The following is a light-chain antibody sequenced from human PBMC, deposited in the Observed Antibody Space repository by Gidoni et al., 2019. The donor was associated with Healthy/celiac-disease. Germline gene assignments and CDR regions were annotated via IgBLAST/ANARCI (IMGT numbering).Light chain of an antibody. CDR3: MQALQTHPLT. Sequence: DIVMTQSPLSLPVTPGYPASISCRSSQSLLHSNGYNYLDWYLQKPGQSPQLLISLGSHRASGVPDRFSGSGSGTDFTLKISRVEAEDVGVYYCMQALQTHPLTFGPGTKVEIK. J-gene: IGKJ3*01. V-gene: IGKV2-28*01. CDR1: QSLLHSNGYNY. CDR2: LGS.